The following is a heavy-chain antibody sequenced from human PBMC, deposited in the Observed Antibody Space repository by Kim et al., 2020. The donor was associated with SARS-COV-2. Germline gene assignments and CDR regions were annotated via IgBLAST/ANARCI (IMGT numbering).Heavy chain of an antibody. CDR3: AKGLVVVILDY. V-gene: IGHV3-23*01. Sequence: YDASSVRGRVTISSDNAKNTLYLQMNSLRAEDTAVYYCAKGLVVVILDYWGQGTLVTVSS. J-gene: IGHJ4*02. D-gene: IGHD3-22*01.